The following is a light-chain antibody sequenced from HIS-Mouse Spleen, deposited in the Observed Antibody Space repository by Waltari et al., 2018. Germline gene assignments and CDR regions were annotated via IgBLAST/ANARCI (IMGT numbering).Light chain of an antibody. V-gene: IGLV3-10*01. CDR1: ALPTKY. CDR2: EDS. CDR3: YSTDSSGNHRV. Sequence: SYELPQPPSVSVSPGQPVRITCSGDALPTKYAYLYQQKSGQAPGLVIYEDSKRPSGIPERFSGSSSGTMATLTISVAQVEDEADYYCYSTDSSGNHRVFGGGTKLTVL. J-gene: IGLJ2*01.